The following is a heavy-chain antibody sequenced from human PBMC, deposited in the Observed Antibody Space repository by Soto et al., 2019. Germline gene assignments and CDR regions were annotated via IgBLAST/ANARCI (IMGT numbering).Heavy chain of an antibody. V-gene: IGHV1-69*01. CDR2: IIPIFGTA. CDR1: GGTFSSYA. J-gene: IGHJ3*02. Sequence: QVQLVQSGAEVKKPGSSVKVSCKASGGTFSSYAISWVRQAPGQGLEWMGGIIPIFGTANYAQKFQGRVTITADESTSTAYMELSSLRSEDTAVYYCARGVVPAAISGYDAFDIWGQGTIVTVSS. CDR3: ARGVVPAAISGYDAFDI. D-gene: IGHD2-2*01.